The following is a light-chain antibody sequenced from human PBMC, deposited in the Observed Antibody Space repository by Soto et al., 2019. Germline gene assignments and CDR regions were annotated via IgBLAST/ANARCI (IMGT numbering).Light chain of an antibody. CDR3: NSYTNSSAVV. J-gene: IGLJ2*01. Sequence: HSVLTQPASVSGSPGQSITISCAGTRDDIGAYDYVSWYQQHPGNAPKLLVYGVTNRPSGVSDRFSGSKSGNTASLTISGLQAEDEADYYCNSYTNSSAVVFGGGTKVTVL. CDR2: GVT. CDR1: RDDIGAYDY. V-gene: IGLV2-14*01.